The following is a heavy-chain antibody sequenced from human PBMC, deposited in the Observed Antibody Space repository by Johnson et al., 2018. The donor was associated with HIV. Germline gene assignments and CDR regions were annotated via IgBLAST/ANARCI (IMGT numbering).Heavy chain of an antibody. Sequence: QVQLVESGGGVVQPGGSLRLSCAASGFTFSSYGMHWVRQAPGKGLEWVSVIYSGESTYYADSVKDRFTISRDNSMNTLYLHMNKLRAGDTAVYYCTRRRGGFDIWGQGTMVTVSS. V-gene: IGHV3-NL1*01. D-gene: IGHD1-1*01. CDR2: IYSGEST. CDR1: GFTFSSYG. CDR3: TRRRGGFDI. J-gene: IGHJ3*02.